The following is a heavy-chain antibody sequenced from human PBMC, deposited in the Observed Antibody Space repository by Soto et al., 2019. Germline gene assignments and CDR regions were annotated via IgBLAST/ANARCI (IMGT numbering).Heavy chain of an antibody. CDR2: ISAYNGNT. V-gene: IGHV1-18*04. Sequence: QVQLVPSGAEVKKPGASVKVSCKASGYTFTSYGISWVRQAPGQGLEWMGWISAYNGNTNYAQKRQGRGTMTTGTSTCTAYMERRSLRSDDTAVYYCASRDLYSGYYHWGQGTLVTVSS. CDR3: ASRDLYSGYYH. CDR1: GYTFTSYG. J-gene: IGHJ5*02. D-gene: IGHD5-12*01.